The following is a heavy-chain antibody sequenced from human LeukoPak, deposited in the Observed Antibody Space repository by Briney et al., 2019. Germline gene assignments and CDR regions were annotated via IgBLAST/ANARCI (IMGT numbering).Heavy chain of an antibody. CDR1: GGSFSGYY. D-gene: IGHD3-16*01. J-gene: IGHJ6*03. CDR3: ARGGGFYYMDV. V-gene: IGHV4-34*01. Sequence: SETLSLTCAVYGGSFSGYYWSWIRQPPGKGLEWIGEINHRGSTNYNPSLKSRVTISVDTSKSQFSLKLSSVTAADTAVYYCARGGGFYYMDVWGKGTTVTVSS. CDR2: INHRGST.